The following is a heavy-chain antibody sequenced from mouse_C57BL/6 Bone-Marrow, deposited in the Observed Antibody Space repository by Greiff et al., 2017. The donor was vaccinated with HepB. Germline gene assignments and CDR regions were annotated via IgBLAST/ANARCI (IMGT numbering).Heavy chain of an antibody. D-gene: IGHD1-1*01. CDR3: AKYGYYGSSYCYWYFDV. CDR1: GFSLTSYG. V-gene: IGHV2-5*01. CDR2: IWRGGST. J-gene: IGHJ1*03. Sequence: QVQLQQSGPGLVQPSQSLSITCTVSGFSLTSYGVHWVRQSPGKGLEWLGVIWRGGSTDYNAAFMSRLSITKDNSKSQVFFKMNSLQADDTAIYYCAKYGYYGSSYCYWYFDVWGTGTTVTVSS.